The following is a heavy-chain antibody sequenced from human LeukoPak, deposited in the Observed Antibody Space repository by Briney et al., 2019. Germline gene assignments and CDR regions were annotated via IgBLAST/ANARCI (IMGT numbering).Heavy chain of an antibody. CDR1: GYTFTGYY. CDR3: ARDLYRDSLPVSWFDP. Sequence: GASVKVSCKASGYTFTGYYMHWVRQAPGQGLEWMGRINPNSGGTNYAQKFQGRVTMTRDTSISTAYMELRSLRSDDTAVYYCARDLYRDSLPVSWFDPWGQGTLVTVSS. J-gene: IGHJ5*02. CDR2: INPNSGGT. V-gene: IGHV1-2*06. D-gene: IGHD4-11*01.